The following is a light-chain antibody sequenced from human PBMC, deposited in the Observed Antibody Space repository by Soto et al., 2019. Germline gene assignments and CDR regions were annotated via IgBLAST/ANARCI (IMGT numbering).Light chain of an antibody. CDR2: GAS. J-gene: IGKJ1*01. CDR3: LQHNSYPRT. V-gene: IGKV1-17*01. CDR1: QAIRND. Sequence: IQMTQSPSSLSASVGDRVVITCRASQAIRNDLGWYQVKPGEAPKRLIYGASSLSNGVPSRFSGGGSGTHFILTITGLQPEDFATYYCLQHNSYPRTFGQGTKVEIK.